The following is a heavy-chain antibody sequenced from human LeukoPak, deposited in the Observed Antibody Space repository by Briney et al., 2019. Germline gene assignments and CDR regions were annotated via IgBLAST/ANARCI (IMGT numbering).Heavy chain of an antibody. CDR1: GYTFTSYA. CDR2: INAGNGNT. D-gene: IGHD2-2*01. J-gene: IGHJ5*02. V-gene: IGHV1-3*01. Sequence: ASVKVSCKASGYTFTSYAMHWVRQAPGQRLEWMGWINAGNGNTKYSQKFQGRVTITRDTSASTAYMELSSLRSEDTAVYYCARGLTPVVPAAMLDWFDPWGQGTLVTVSS. CDR3: ARGLTPVVPAAMLDWFDP.